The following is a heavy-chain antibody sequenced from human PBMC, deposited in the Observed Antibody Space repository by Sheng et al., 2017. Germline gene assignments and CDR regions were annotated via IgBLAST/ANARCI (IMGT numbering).Heavy chain of an antibody. CDR2: IIPILGIA. CDR3: ARVGGDSATFWYFDL. Sequence: QVQLVQSGAEVKKPGSSVKVSCKASGGTFSSYAISWVRQAPGQGLEWMGGIIPILGIANYAQKFQGRVTITADKSTSTAYMELSSLRSEDTAVYYCARVGGDSATFWYFDLWGRGTLVTVSS. D-gene: IGHD2-21*01. J-gene: IGHJ2*01. CDR1: GGTFSSYA. V-gene: IGHV1-69*04.